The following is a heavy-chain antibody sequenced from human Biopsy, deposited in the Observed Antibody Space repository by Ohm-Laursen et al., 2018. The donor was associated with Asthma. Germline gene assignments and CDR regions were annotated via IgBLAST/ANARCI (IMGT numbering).Heavy chain of an antibody. CDR2: IHYSGSI. Sequence: SQTLSLTCTVSGASIKTDDHYWSWLRQPPGKGLEWFGFIHYSGSISYNPSLKGGVTISVDTSKNRFSLKLSSVTAADTAVYYCARASVAASSNWFDPWGQGTLVTVSS. CDR1: GASIKTDDHY. J-gene: IGHJ5*02. V-gene: IGHV4-30-4*01. CDR3: ARASVAASSNWFDP. D-gene: IGHD6-19*01.